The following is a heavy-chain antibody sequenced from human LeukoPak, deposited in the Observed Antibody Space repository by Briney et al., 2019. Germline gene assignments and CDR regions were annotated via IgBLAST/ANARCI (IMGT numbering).Heavy chain of an antibody. Sequence: PGGSLRLSCAASGFTFSSYSMNWVRQAPGKGLEWVSSISSSSSYIYYADSVKGRFTISRDNAKNSLYLQMNSLRAEDTAVYYCAKAGGSSSSPYFDYWGQGTLVTVSS. J-gene: IGHJ4*02. D-gene: IGHD6-6*01. V-gene: IGHV3-21*01. CDR3: AKAGGSSSSPYFDY. CDR1: GFTFSSYS. CDR2: ISSSSSYI.